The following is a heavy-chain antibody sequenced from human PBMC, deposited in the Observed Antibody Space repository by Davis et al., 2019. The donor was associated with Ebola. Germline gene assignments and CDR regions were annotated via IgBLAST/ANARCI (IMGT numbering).Heavy chain of an antibody. CDR1: GFTFGDYA. CDR3: TRDKGGIAAAGYYYYYGMDV. CDR2: IRSKAYGGTT. J-gene: IGHJ6*02. D-gene: IGHD6-13*01. Sequence: GESLKISCTASGFTFGDYAMSWVRQAPGKGLEWVGFIRSKAYGGTTEYAASVKGRFTISRDDSKSIAYLQMNSLKTEDTAVYYCTRDKGGIAAAGYYYYYGMDVWGQGTTVTVSS. V-gene: IGHV3-49*04.